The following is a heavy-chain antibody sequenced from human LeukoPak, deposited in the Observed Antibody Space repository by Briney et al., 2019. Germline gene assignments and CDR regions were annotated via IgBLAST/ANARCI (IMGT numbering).Heavy chain of an antibody. CDR3: ATYSGSYAIGH. CDR1: GGSVSSGSYY. V-gene: IGHV4-61*01. D-gene: IGHD1-26*01. J-gene: IGHJ4*02. CDR2: IYYSGST. Sequence: SETLSLTCTVSGGSVSSGSYYWSWIRQPPGKGLEWIGYIYYSGSTNYNPSLKSRVTISQETSKNQFSLKLSSVTAADTAMYYCATYSGSYAIGHWGQGTLVTVSS.